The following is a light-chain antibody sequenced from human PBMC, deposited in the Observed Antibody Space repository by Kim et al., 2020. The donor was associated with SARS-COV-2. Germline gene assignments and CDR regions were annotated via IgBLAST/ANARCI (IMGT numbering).Light chain of an antibody. CDR1: QSVSSN. J-gene: IGKJ1*01. CDR2: GAS. Sequence: EIVMTQSPVTLSVSPGERATLSCWASQSVSSNLAWYQQKPGQAPRLLMYGASTRATGIPGRFSGGGSGTEFTLTISSLQSEDFAVYSCQQYDNWPRTFGQGTKVDIK. CDR3: QQYDNWPRT. V-gene: IGKV3-15*01.